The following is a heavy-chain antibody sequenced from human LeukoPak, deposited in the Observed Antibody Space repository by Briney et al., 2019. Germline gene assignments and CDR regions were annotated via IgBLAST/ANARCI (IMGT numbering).Heavy chain of an antibody. J-gene: IGHJ4*02. CDR1: GFTFSSYS. V-gene: IGHV3-48*04. D-gene: IGHD6-13*01. CDR2: ISTGSRTI. Sequence: GGSLRLSCAAFGFTFSSYSMNWVRQAPGKGLEWVSYISTGSRTIYYADSVKGRFTISRDNAMNSLYLQMNSLRAEDTAIYYCARSLPYGTTWYGRSDFWGQGTLVTVSS. CDR3: ARSLPYGTTWYGRSDF.